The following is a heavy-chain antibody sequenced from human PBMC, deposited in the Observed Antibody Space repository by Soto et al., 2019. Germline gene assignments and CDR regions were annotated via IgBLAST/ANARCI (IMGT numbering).Heavy chain of an antibody. D-gene: IGHD3-10*01. CDR1: GYTFTAYY. CDR3: ARNMDYYYGPGSGNGHGF. CDR2: INPRFGDT. Sequence: QVQLVQSGAELKEPGDSVRVSCEASGYTFTAYYIHWVRQAPGQGLGWMGWINPRFGDTSYAQDFQGRVSMTRDTSISTVYMELSRLTSDDTAIYYCARNMDYYYGPGSGNGHGFWGQGTTVTVFS. J-gene: IGHJ6*02. V-gene: IGHV1-2*02.